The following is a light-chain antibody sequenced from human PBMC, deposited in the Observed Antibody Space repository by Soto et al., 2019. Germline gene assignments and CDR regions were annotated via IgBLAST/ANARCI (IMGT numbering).Light chain of an antibody. Sequence: QSALTQPASVSGSPGQSITIYCTGTSSDVGGYDYVSWYQQHPGKAPKLMIYDISNRPSGVSDRFSGSKSANTASLTISGLQAEDEADYYCSSFTASNTEVFGVGTKVTVL. CDR2: DIS. V-gene: IGLV2-14*01. CDR1: SSDVGGYDY. J-gene: IGLJ2*01. CDR3: SSFTASNTEV.